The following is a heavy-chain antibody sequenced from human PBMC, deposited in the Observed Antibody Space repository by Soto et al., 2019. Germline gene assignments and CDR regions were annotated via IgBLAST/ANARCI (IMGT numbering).Heavy chain of an antibody. CDR1: GGTFSSYA. CDR2: IIPIFGTA. CDR3: ARADCSSTSCPGYGMDV. Sequence: QVQLVQSGAEVKKPGSSVKVSCKASGGTFSSYAISWVRQAPGQGLERMGGIIPIFGTANYAQKFQGRVTITADESTSTAYMELSSLRSEDTAVYYCARADCSSTSCPGYGMDVWGQGTTVTVSS. D-gene: IGHD2-2*01. V-gene: IGHV1-69*01. J-gene: IGHJ6*02.